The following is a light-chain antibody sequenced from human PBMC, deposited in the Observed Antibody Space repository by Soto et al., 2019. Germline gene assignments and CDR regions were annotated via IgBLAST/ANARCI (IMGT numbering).Light chain of an antibody. CDR2: DAS. Sequence: IQMTQAPSTLSASVGDRVSITCLASQSISSWLAWYQQKPGKAPKLLIYDASSLESGVPSRFSGSGSGTEFTLTISSLKPDDFATYYCQQYQSYSRTFGQGTKVDIK. J-gene: IGKJ1*01. CDR3: QQYQSYSRT. V-gene: IGKV1-5*01. CDR1: QSISSW.